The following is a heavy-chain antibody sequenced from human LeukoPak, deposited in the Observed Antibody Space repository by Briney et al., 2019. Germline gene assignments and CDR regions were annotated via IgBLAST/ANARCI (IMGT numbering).Heavy chain of an antibody. Sequence: GASVKVSCETSGYSFTGYYIHWVRQAPGQGLEWMGWINPNNGGTNYAQKFQGRVTMTRDTSITAAYMELSRLRSDDTAVYYCARDRLTGYEDFDIWGQGTMVTVSS. V-gene: IGHV1-2*02. D-gene: IGHD3-9*01. CDR3: ARDRLTGYEDFDI. CDR1: GYSFTGYY. J-gene: IGHJ3*02. CDR2: INPNNGGT.